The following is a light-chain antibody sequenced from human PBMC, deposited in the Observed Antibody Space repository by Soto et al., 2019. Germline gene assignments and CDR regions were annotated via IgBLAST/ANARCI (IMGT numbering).Light chain of an antibody. J-gene: IGKJ2*01. V-gene: IGKV1-33*01. CDR2: DAS. CDR3: QQNDNLPPT. CDR1: QDISNY. Sequence: DLQMTQSPSSLSASVGDRVTITCQASQDISNYLNCYQQKPGKAPKLLIYDASNLETGVPSRFSGSGSGTDFTFTISSLQPEDIATYYCQQNDNLPPTFGQGTKLEIK.